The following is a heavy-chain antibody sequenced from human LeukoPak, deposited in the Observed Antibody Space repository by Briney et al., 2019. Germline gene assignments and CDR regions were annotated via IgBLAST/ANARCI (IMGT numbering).Heavy chain of an antibody. Sequence: ASVKVSCKASGYTFTSYGISWVRQAPGQGLEWMGWINTNTGNPTYAQGFTGRFVFSLDTSVSTAYLQISSLKAEDTAVYYCAILPGGGAFDIWGQGTMVTVSS. CDR2: INTNTGNP. CDR1: GYTFTSYG. J-gene: IGHJ3*02. CDR3: AILPGGGAFDI. D-gene: IGHD3-16*01. V-gene: IGHV7-4-1*02.